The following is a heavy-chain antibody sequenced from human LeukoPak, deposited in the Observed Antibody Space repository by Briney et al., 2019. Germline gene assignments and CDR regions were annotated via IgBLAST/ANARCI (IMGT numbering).Heavy chain of an antibody. CDR2: IAYSGST. Sequence: SETLSLTCSVSGGSISPYFWSWIRQPPGKGLEWIGYIAYSGSTNYNPSLKSRVTISVDTSKNQFSLRLNSVTTADAAVYYCARDDYRGVTNFDPWGQGTLVTVSS. D-gene: IGHD3-10*01. J-gene: IGHJ5*02. V-gene: IGHV4-59*01. CDR1: GGSISPYF. CDR3: ARDDYRGVTNFDP.